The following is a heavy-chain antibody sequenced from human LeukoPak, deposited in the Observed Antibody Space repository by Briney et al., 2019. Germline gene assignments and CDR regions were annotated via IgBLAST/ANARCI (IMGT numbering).Heavy chain of an antibody. D-gene: IGHD6-6*01. CDR3: ARGSDSSSHALFDY. V-gene: IGHV1-69*02. CDR1: VGTFSSYT. CDR2: IIPILGIA. J-gene: IGHJ4*02. Sequence: SVNVSXKASVGTFSSYTISGVRQAPRQGLEWMGRIIPILGIAKYAQKFQGRVTITADKSTSTAYMELSSLRSEDTAVYYCARGSDSSSHALFDYWGQGTLVTVSS.